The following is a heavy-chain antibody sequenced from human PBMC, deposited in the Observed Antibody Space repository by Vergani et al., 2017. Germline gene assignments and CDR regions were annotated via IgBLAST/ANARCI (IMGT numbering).Heavy chain of an antibody. V-gene: IGHV1-69*01. D-gene: IGHD5-24*01. J-gene: IGHJ3*02. CDR1: GGTFSSYA. CDR2: IIPIFGTA. Sequence: QVQLVQSGAEVKKPGSSVKVSCKASGGTFSSYAISWVRQAPGQGLEWMGGIIPIFGTANYAQKFQGRVTITADESTSTAYMELSSLRSEDTAVYYCAGDRERWLQLEEEYQISAFDIWGQGTMVTVSS. CDR3: AGDRERWLQLEEEYQISAFDI.